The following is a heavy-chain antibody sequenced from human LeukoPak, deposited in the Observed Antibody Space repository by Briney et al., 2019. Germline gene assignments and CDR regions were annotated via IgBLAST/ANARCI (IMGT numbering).Heavy chain of an antibody. Sequence: GGSLRLSCAASGFSFSTYSMNWVRQAPGKGLQWVSYISSGSSAIYYTDSVKGRFTITSDDAKNSVYLQMNSLRTEDTAVYYCGTGDPRFDYWGQGILVTVSS. CDR2: ISSGSSAI. CDR3: GTGDPRFDY. V-gene: IGHV3-48*01. CDR1: GFSFSTYS. D-gene: IGHD7-27*01. J-gene: IGHJ4*02.